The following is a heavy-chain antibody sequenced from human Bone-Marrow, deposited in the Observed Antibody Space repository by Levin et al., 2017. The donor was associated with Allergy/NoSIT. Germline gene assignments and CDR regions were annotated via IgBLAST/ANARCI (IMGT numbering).Heavy chain of an antibody. Sequence: KISCKASGGTFNNYALTWVRQAPGQGLEWMGGIIPMSGTANYAQTFQGRVTITADESTNTAYMELSSLRSEDTAVYFCATPGYCSNDVCFTFDSWGQGTMVTVSS. CDR2: IIPMSGTA. CDR3: ATPGYCSNDVCFTFDS. J-gene: IGHJ4*02. CDR1: GGTFNNYA. D-gene: IGHD2-8*01. V-gene: IGHV1-69*01.